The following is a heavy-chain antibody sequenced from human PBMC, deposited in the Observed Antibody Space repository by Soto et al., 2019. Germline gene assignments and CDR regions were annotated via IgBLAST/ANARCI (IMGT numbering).Heavy chain of an antibody. CDR1: GFTFSSYA. D-gene: IGHD1-26*01. V-gene: IGHV3-30*03. CDR3: ARGTQWELPAHFEY. J-gene: IGHJ4*02. Sequence: PGGSLRLSCVASGFTFSSYAMSWVRQAPGKGLEWVAIISYDGSNTYYADSVKGRFTISRDNAKNSLYLQMNSLRAEDTAVYYCARGTQWELPAHFEYWGQGTLVTVSS. CDR2: ISYDGSNT.